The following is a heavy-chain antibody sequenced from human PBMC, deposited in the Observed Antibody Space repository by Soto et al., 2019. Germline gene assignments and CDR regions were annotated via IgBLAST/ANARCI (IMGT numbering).Heavy chain of an antibody. V-gene: IGHV3-23*01. CDR3: AKEGGGASDY. J-gene: IGHJ4*02. CDR1: GFNFINYA. D-gene: IGHD1-26*01. CDR2: ISDSADNT. Sequence: EVQLLESGGGLVQPGESLRLSCAASGFNFINYAMAWVRQAPGKGLEWLAAISDSADNTYYAGSVKGRFSISRDNSKNTLYLQMNSLSANDRAVYYCAKEGGGASDYWGQGTLVTVSS.